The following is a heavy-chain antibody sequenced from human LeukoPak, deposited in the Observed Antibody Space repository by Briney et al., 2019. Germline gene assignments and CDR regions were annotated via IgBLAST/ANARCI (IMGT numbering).Heavy chain of an antibody. J-gene: IGHJ4*02. CDR2: IYGSGGNS. CDR1: GFTFSSYT. V-gene: IGHV3-23*01. D-gene: IGHD1-26*01. CDR3: AKGPSGGYWVHFDY. Sequence: GGSLRLSRAASGFTFSSYTMSWVRQAPGKGLEWVSAIYGSGGNSYYADSVRGRFTISRDNSKNTLYLQMNSLRGEDMAVYYCAKGPSGGYWVHFDYWGQGTLVTVSS.